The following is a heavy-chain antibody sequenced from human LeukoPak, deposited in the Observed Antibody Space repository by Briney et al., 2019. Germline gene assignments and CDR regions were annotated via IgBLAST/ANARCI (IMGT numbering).Heavy chain of an antibody. CDR2: IRYNSSKR. D-gene: IGHD6-6*01. Sequence: GGSLRLSCADSGVRFSIYGMNWVRPAPGKGLGWVADIRYNSSKRHYVDSVKGRFTISRDNSKNTRYREMGSVRVEDTAVYYCATPLSASSTDYWGQGTMVTVSS. CDR1: GVRFSIYG. J-gene: IGHJ4*02. V-gene: IGHV3-30*02. CDR3: ATPLSASSTDY.